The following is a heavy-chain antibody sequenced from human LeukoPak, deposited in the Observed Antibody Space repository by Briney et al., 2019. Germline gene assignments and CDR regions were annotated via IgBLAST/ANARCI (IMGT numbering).Heavy chain of an antibody. V-gene: IGHV1-69*13. CDR3: ASKIAAAGTTHEDNWFDP. CDR1: GGTFSSSA. Sequence: SVKVSCKASGGTFSSSAISWVRQAPGQGLEWMGGIIPIFGTANYAQKFQGRVTITADESTSTAYMELSSLRSEDTAVYYCASKIAAAGTTHEDNWFDPWGQGTLVTVSS. D-gene: IGHD6-13*01. CDR2: IIPIFGTA. J-gene: IGHJ5*02.